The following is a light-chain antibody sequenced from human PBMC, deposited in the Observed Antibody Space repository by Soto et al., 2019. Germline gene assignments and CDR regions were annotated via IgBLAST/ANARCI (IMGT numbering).Light chain of an antibody. V-gene: IGLV2-8*01. J-gene: IGLJ1*01. CDR3: SSYAGSNNYV. CDR2: EVS. CDR1: SSDVGAHNF. Sequence: SAPTQPPSASGSPGQSVTISCTGTSSDVGAHNFVSWHQQHPGKAPKLMIYEVSKRPSGVPDRFSGSKSGNTASLTVSGLQAEDEADYYCSSYAGSNNYVFGPGTKVTVL.